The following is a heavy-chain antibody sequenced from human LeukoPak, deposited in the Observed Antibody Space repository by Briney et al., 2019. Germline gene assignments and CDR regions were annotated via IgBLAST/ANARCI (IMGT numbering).Heavy chain of an antibody. J-gene: IGHJ6*02. V-gene: IGHV1-24*01. Sequence: GAPVKVSCTVSGHTLTELSMHWGREAPGKGLEWMGGFDPEDGETLYAQKFQGRVTMTEDTCTDTAYMELSSLRSEDTAVYYCATDQRGAGLGYRYGSGSYNGMDVWGQGTTVTVSS. CDR1: GHTLTELS. D-gene: IGHD3-10*01. CDR2: FDPEDGET. CDR3: ATDQRGAGLGYRYGSGSYNGMDV.